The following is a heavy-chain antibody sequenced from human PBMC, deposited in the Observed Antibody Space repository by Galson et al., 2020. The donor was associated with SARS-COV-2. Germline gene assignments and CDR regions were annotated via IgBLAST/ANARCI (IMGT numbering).Heavy chain of an antibody. CDR3: ASHYDIFTGYYPTDHAFDI. V-gene: IGHV4-31*03. CDR2: IYYSGST. J-gene: IGHJ3*02. Sequence: SETLSLTCTVSGGSISSGGYYWSWIRQHPGKGLEWIGYIYYSGSTYYKPSLKSRVTTSVDTSKNQCSLKLSSVTAADTAVYYCASHYDIFTGYYPTDHAFDIWGQGTMVTVSS. D-gene: IGHD3-9*01. CDR1: GGSISSGGYY.